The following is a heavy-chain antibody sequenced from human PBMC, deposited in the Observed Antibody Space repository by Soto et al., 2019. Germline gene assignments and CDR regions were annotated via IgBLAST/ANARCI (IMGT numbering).Heavy chain of an antibody. D-gene: IGHD3-22*01. Sequence: LSETLSLTCTVSGGSISSGDYYWSWIRQPPGKGLEWIGYIYYSGSTYYNPSLKSRVTISVDTSKNQFSLKLSSVTAADTAVYYCARTYYYDSSGYPSLLFDYWGQGTLVTVSS. CDR1: GGSISSGDYY. J-gene: IGHJ4*02. CDR2: IYYSGST. V-gene: IGHV4-30-4*01. CDR3: ARTYYYDSSGYPSLLFDY.